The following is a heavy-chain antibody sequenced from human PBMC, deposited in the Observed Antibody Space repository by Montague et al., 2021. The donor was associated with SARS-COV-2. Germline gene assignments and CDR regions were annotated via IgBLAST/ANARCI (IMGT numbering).Heavy chain of an antibody. CDR2: IYYSGST. V-gene: IGHV4-59*08. Sequence: SETLSLTCAVYGGSFSGYYWSRIRQPPGKGLEWIGYIYYSGSTNYNPSLKSRVTISIDTSKNQFSLKLSSVTAADTAVYYCASGFDDWGQGTLVTVSS. J-gene: IGHJ4*02. CDR1: GGSFSGYY. CDR3: ASGFDD.